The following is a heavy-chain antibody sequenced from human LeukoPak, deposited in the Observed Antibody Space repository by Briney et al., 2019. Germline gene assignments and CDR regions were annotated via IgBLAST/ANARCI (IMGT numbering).Heavy chain of an antibody. CDR2: IKQDGSEK. V-gene: IGHV3-7*01. D-gene: IGHD3-10*01. CDR3: ARDYRPMWFGELLGLDY. J-gene: IGHJ4*02. CDR1: GFTFSSYA. Sequence: GGSLRLSCAASGFTFSSYAMSWVRQAPGKRREWVANIKQDGSEKYYVDSVKGRFTISRDNAKNSLYLQMNSLRAEDTAVYYCARDYRPMWFGELLGLDYWGQGTLVTVSS.